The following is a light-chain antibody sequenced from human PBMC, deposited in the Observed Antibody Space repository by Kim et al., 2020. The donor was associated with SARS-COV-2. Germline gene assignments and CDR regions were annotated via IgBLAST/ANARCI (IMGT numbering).Light chain of an antibody. CDR3: QSYDRSLSGSWV. CDR2: GDI. CDR1: SSNIGTYD. J-gene: IGLJ3*02. V-gene: IGLV1-40*01. Sequence: QSVLTQPPSVSGAPGRRVTISCTGSSSNIGTYDVHWYQQLPGTAPKLPIYGDINRPSGVPDRFSGSKSGTSASLAITGVQAEDEGDYYCQSYDRSLSGSWVFGGGTKVTVL.